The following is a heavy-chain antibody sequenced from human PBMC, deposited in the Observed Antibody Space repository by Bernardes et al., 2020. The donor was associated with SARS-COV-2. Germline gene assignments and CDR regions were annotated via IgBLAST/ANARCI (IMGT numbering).Heavy chain of an antibody. Sequence: SETLSLTCTVSDGSISSSSYYWTWIRQPPGKRLEWIGNIYYSGCTSYNPSLQSRVTISDDTSKNQFSLKLSAVTAADTAVYYWAGTTRLRGGFDPWGRGTLATVSS. CDR2: IYYSGCT. CDR1: DGSISSSSYY. CDR3: AGTTRLRGGFDP. V-gene: IGHV4-39*01. D-gene: IGHD2-21*02. J-gene: IGHJ5*02.